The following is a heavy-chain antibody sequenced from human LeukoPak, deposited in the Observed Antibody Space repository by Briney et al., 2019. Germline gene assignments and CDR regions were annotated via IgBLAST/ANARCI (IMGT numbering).Heavy chain of an antibody. V-gene: IGHV4-34*01. CDR1: GGSFSGYY. CDR2: INHSGST. Sequence: SETLSLTCAVSGGSFSGYYWSWIRQPPGKGLEWIGEINHSGSTNYNPSLKSRVTISVDTSKNQFSLKLSSVTAADTAVYYCARGLTQLWLRTSCFDYWGQGTLVTVSS. CDR3: ARGLTQLWLRTSCFDY. D-gene: IGHD5-18*01. J-gene: IGHJ4*02.